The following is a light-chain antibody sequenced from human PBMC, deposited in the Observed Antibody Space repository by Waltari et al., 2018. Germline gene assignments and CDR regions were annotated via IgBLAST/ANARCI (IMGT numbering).Light chain of an antibody. V-gene: IGKV1-12*01. CDR2: GAS. CDR1: QGISTW. CDR3: QQGNSFPPT. J-gene: IGKJ1*01. Sequence: QMTQSPSSVSASVGDGVTITCRASQGISTWLAWYQQKPGQAPKVLIYGASTLLTGVPSRFSGSGSGTEFTLTISGLQPEDFATYFCQQGNSFPPTFGQGTRVEV.